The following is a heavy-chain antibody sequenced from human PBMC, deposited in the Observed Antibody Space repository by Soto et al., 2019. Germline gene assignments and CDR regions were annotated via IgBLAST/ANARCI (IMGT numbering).Heavy chain of an antibody. Sequence: ASVKVSCKASGYTFTSYDINWVRQATGQGLEWMGWMNPNSGNTGYAQKFQGRVTMTRNTSISTAYMELSSLRSEDTAVYYCAVTSYYIWGSYRYNGLNAFDIWGQGTMVTVSS. CDR3: AVTSYYIWGSYRYNGLNAFDI. CDR2: MNPNSGNT. CDR1: GYTFTSYD. V-gene: IGHV1-8*01. D-gene: IGHD3-16*02. J-gene: IGHJ3*02.